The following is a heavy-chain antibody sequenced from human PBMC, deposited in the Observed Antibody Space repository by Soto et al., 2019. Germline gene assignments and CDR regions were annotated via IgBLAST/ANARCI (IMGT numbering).Heavy chain of an antibody. V-gene: IGHV1-18*01. CDR2: ISAYNGNT. J-gene: IGHJ4*02. CDR1: GYTFTSYG. CDR3: ARGGETYYDFWSGYTFDY. D-gene: IGHD3-3*01. Sequence: QVPLVQSGAEVKKPGASVKVSCKASGYTFTSYGISWVRQAPGQGLEWMGWISAYNGNTNYAQKRQGRVTMTTDTSTSTAYMELRSLRSDDTAVYYFARGGETYYDFWSGYTFDYWGQGTLVTVSS.